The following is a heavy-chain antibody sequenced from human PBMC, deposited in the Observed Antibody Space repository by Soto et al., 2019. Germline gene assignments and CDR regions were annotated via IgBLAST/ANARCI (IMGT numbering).Heavy chain of an antibody. CDR3: AREKQSGTNYFDY. D-gene: IGHD4-17*01. CDR1: GFTFSSYS. CDR2: ITGSSSTM. Sequence: QPGGSLRLSCAASGFTFSSYSMNWVRQAPGKGLEWVSYITGSSSTMYYADSVKGRFTISRDNAKNSLYLQMNSLRAEDTAVYYCAREKQSGTNYFDYWGQGALVTVSS. J-gene: IGHJ4*02. V-gene: IGHV3-48*01.